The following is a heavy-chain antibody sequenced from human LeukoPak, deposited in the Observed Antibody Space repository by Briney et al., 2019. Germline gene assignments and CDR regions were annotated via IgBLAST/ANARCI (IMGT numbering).Heavy chain of an antibody. D-gene: IGHD4-4*01. CDR3: ARLGGVRATVTTHYYYGMDV. V-gene: IGHV4-59*08. J-gene: IGHJ6*02. CDR2: IYYSGST. Sequence: PSETLSLTCTVSGGSISSYYWSWIRQPPGKGLEWIGYIYYSGSTNYNPSLKSRVTISVDTSKNQFSLKLCSVTAADTAVYYCARLGGVRATVTTHYYYGMDVWGQGTTVTVSS. CDR1: GGSISSYY.